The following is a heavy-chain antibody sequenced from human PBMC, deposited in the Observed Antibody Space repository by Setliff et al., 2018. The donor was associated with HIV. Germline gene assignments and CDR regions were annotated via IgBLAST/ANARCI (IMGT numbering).Heavy chain of an antibody. CDR2: IVVGSGNT. Sequence: ASVKVSCKASGFTFTSSAMQWVRQARGQRLEWIGWIVVGSGNTNYAQKFQERVTITRDMSTSTAYMELSSLRSEDTAVYYCAALDIVATRASYYFDYWGPETLLVTVSS. J-gene: IGHJ4*03. V-gene: IGHV1-58*02. CDR3: AALDIVATRASYYFDY. CDR1: GFTFTSSA. D-gene: IGHD5-12*01.